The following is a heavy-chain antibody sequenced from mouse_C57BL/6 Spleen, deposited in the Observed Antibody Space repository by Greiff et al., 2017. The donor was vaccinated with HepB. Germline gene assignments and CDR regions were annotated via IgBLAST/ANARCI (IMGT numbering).Heavy chain of an antibody. D-gene: IGHD1-1*01. CDR2: INPGSGGT. Sequence: QVQLQQSGAELVRPGTSVKVSCKASGYAFTNYLIEWVKQRPGQGLEWIGVINPGSGGTNYNEKFKGKATLTADKSSSTAYMQRSSLTSEDSAVYCCARGYGSSYDAMDYGGQGTSVTVSS. J-gene: IGHJ4*01. CDR3: ARGYGSSYDAMDY. CDR1: GYAFTNYL. V-gene: IGHV1-54*01.